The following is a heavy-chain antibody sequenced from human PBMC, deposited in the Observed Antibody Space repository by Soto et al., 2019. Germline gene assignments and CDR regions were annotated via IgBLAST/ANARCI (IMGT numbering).Heavy chain of an antibody. CDR2: ISSSSSTI. D-gene: IGHD1-20*01. CDR3: ARVREPGDKWKGLYYYGMDV. Sequence: GGSLRLSCAASGFTFSSYSMNWVRQAPGKGLEWVSYISSSSSTIYYADSVKGRFTISRDNAKNSLYLQMNSLRDEDTAVYYCARVREPGDKWKGLYYYGMDVWGQGTTVTGSS. CDR1: GFTFSSYS. V-gene: IGHV3-48*02. J-gene: IGHJ6*02.